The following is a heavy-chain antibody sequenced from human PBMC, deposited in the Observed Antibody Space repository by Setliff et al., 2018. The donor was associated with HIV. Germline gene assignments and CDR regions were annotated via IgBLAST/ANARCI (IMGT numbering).Heavy chain of an antibody. V-gene: IGHV4-30-4*08. Sequence: SETLSLTCTVSGASMSSGDYYWSWIRQPPGKGLEWIGYIYYSGNSYYNPSLKSRVTLSVDTSKNQFSLKVNSVTAADTAVYYCAREVNIPFRRITDDAFDIWGQGTMVTVSS. D-gene: IGHD3-16*01. CDR3: AREVNIPFRRITDDAFDI. CDR2: IYYSGNS. CDR1: GASMSSGDYY. J-gene: IGHJ3*02.